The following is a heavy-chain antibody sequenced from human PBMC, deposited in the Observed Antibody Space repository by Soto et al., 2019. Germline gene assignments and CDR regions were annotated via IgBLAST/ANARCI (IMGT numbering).Heavy chain of an antibody. CDR1: SDSISRSHW. CDR2: IYYSGSV. D-gene: IGHD2-21*02. CDR3: ARGSFVTPNYYNHMDV. V-gene: IGHV4-4*02. J-gene: IGHJ6*03. Sequence: SETLSLTCAVSSDSISRSHWLTWVRQSPGKGLEWLGDIYYSGSVYYNPSLRSRISISMDKSNNQFSLNLSSVTAADTAVYYCARGSFVTPNYYNHMDVWGKGTPVTVSS.